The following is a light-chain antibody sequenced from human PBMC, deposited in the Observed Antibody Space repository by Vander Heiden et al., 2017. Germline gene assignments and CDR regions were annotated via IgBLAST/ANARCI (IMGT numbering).Light chain of an antibody. CDR3: QQDNSYSRT. CDR2: DAS. CDR1: QSISSW. V-gene: IGKV1-5*01. Sequence: DIQMTQSPSTLSASVGDRVTITCRASQSISSWLAWYQQKPGKAPKLLIYDASSLESGVPSRFSGSVSGTEFTLTISSLQPDDFATYYCQQDNSYSRTFGQGTKVEIK. J-gene: IGKJ1*01.